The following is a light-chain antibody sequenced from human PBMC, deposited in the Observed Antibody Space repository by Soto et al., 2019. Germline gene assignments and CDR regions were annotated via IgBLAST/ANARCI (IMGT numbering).Light chain of an antibody. V-gene: IGLV1-44*01. CDR3: AAWDDSLNGDVV. J-gene: IGLJ2*01. CDR1: SSNIGRNT. Sequence: QAVVTQPPSASGTPGQRVTISCSGSSSNIGRNTVNWYQQLPGTAPKLLIYSNNQRPSGVPDRFSGSKSGTSASLAISGLQSEDEADYDCAAWDDSLNGDVVFGGGTKLTVL. CDR2: SNN.